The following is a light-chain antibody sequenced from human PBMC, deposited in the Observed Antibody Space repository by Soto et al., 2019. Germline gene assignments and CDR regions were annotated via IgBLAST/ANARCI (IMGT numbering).Light chain of an antibody. CDR2: SDN. CDR1: SSNIGTNT. Sequence: QSVLTQPPSASGTPGQRVTIFCSGSSSNIGTNTVIWYQQLPGAAPKLLIYSDNQRPSGVPDRFSGSKSGTSASLAISGLQSEDEANYYCAAWDVSLVVFGGGTKVTVL. V-gene: IGLV1-44*01. CDR3: AAWDVSLVV. J-gene: IGLJ2*01.